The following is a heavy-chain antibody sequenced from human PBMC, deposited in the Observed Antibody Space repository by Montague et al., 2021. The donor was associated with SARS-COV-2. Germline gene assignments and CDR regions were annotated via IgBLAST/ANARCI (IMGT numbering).Heavy chain of an antibody. CDR2: ISYTGST. Sequence: SETLSLTCTVSGGSISSSSHYWGWLRQPPGRGLQWIVCISYTGSTYYTLTLKSPVTMSRDTSKNQFSLKLSSATAADTAVCYCVKQYYYVNNGFPAYDYWGRGTLVTVSS. V-gene: IGHV4-39*01. CDR3: VKQYYYVNNGFPAYDY. J-gene: IGHJ4*02. D-gene: IGHD3-10*02. CDR1: GGSISSSSHY.